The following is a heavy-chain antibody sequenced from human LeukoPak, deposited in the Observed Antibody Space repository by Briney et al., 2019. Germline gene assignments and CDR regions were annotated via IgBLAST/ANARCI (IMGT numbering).Heavy chain of an antibody. J-gene: IGHJ4*02. D-gene: IGHD4-17*01. CDR3: ARDYGDHGLDY. Sequence: GASVKVSCKASGYTFNRYGISWVRQAPGQGLEWMGWMNPNSGNTGYAQKFQGRVTMTRNTSISTAYMELSSPRSEDTAVYYCARDYGDHGLDYWGQGTLVTVSS. CDR1: GYTFNRYG. CDR2: MNPNSGNT. V-gene: IGHV1-8*01.